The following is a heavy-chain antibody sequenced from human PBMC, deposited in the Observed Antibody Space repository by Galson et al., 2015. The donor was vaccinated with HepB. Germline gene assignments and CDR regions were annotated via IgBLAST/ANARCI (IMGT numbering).Heavy chain of an antibody. J-gene: IGHJ4*02. CDR1: GFTFSSYA. Sequence: SLRLSCAASGFTFSSYAMSWVRQAPGKGLEWVSTISGSDGSTYYADSVKGRFTISRDNSKNTLSLQMNSLRAEDTAVYYCARDVLVVPAFFDYWGQGTLVTVSS. V-gene: IGHV3-23*01. CDR2: ISGSDGST. D-gene: IGHD2-2*01. CDR3: ARDVLVVPAFFDY.